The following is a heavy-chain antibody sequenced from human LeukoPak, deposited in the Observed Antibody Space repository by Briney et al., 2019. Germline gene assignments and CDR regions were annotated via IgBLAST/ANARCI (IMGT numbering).Heavy chain of an antibody. Sequence: GGSLRLSCAASGFTFSSYGMHWVRQAPGKGLDWVAVISYEGSNKYYADSVKDRFTISRDNSKNRLYLQLNSLRVGDTAVYYCAKAFPHLWKELYDSSGYYGSIDYWGQGTLVTVSS. V-gene: IGHV3-30*18. CDR2: ISYEGSNK. CDR1: GFTFSSYG. J-gene: IGHJ4*02. D-gene: IGHD3-22*01. CDR3: AKAFPHLWKELYDSSGYYGSIDY.